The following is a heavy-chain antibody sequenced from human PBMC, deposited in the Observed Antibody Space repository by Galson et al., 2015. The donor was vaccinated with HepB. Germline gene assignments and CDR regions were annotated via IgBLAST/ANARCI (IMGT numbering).Heavy chain of an antibody. CDR3: TTDHRYYDSSGYYSPWYFDY. D-gene: IGHD3-22*01. Sequence: LRLSCAASGFTFSNAWMSWVRQAPGKGLEWVGRIKSKTDGGTTDYAAPVKGRFTISRDDSKNTLYLQMNSLKTEDTAVYYCTTDHRYYDSSGYYSPWYFDYWGQGTLVTVSS. V-gene: IGHV3-15*01. J-gene: IGHJ4*02. CDR1: GFTFSNAW. CDR2: IKSKTDGGTT.